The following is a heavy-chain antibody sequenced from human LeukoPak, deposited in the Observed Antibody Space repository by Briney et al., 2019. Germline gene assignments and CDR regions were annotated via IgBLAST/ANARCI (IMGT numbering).Heavy chain of an antibody. D-gene: IGHD5-18*01. CDR2: IRSKTYGGTT. V-gene: IGHV3-49*04. CDR3: TRGPTQQWLYYGMDV. Sequence: GGSLRLSCTASGFTLGDHAMSWVRQAPGKGLEWVGFIRSKTYGGTTEHAASVKGRFTISRDDSKSIAYLQMNSLKTEDTAVYYCTRGPTQQWLYYGMDVWGQGTTVTVSS. CDR1: GFTLGDHA. J-gene: IGHJ6*02.